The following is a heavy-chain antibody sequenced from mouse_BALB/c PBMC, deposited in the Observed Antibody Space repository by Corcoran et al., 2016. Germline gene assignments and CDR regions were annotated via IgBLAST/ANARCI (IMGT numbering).Heavy chain of an antibody. J-gene: IGHJ2*01. D-gene: IGHD1-1*01. Sequence: EVLLQQSGPELVKPGASVKIPCKASGYTFTDYNMDWVKQSPGKGLEWIGDINPNNGATIYNQKFKGKATLTVDKSSSTAYMELRSLTSEDTAVYYCARRDYYGSSPSDYWGQGTTLTVSS. V-gene: IGHV1-18*01. CDR2: INPNNGAT. CDR3: ARRDYYGSSPSDY. CDR1: GYTFTDYN.